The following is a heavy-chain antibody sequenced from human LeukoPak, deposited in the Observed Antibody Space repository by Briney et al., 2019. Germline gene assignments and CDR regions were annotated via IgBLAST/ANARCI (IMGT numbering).Heavy chain of an antibody. CDR1: GFTFSNYS. CDR2: ISSSSSTI. Sequence: GGSLRLSCAASGFTFSNYSMNWVRQAPGKGLEWVSYISSSSSTIYYADSVKGRFTISRDNAKNSLYLQMNSLRAEDTAVYYCARDGTTYYYDSSGYYYDAFDIWGQGTMVTVSS. CDR3: ARDGTTYYYDSSGYYYDAFDI. J-gene: IGHJ3*02. D-gene: IGHD3-22*01. V-gene: IGHV3-48*01.